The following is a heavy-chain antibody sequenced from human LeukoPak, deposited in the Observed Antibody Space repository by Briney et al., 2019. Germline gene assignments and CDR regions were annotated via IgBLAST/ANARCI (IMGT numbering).Heavy chain of an antibody. Sequence: QTGGSLRLSCAASGFTFSSYEMNWVRQAPGKGLEWVSYISSSGSTIYYADSVKGRFTISRDNAKNSLYLQMNSLRAEDMALYYCAKGRAGSYYYYMDVWGKGTTVTVSS. CDR3: AKGRAGSYYYYMDV. J-gene: IGHJ6*03. V-gene: IGHV3-48*03. CDR1: GFTFSSYE. D-gene: IGHD6-19*01. CDR2: ISSSGSTI.